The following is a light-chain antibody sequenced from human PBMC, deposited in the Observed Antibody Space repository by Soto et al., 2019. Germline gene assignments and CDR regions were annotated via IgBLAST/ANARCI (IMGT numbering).Light chain of an antibody. Sequence: DIQMTQSPSSLSASVGDRVTITCQASQDISNYLNWYQQKPGKAPKLLIYDASNLETGVTSRFSGSGSQTDFTFTISSLQPEDIATYYCQQYDNLPFTFGGGTKVEIK. CDR3: QQYDNLPFT. CDR2: DAS. V-gene: IGKV1-33*01. CDR1: QDISNY. J-gene: IGKJ4*01.